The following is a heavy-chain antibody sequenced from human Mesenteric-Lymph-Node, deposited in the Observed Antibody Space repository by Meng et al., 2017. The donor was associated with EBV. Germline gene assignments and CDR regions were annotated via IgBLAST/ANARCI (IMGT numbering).Heavy chain of an antibody. J-gene: IGHJ4*02. CDR3: VRRPTGIDY. V-gene: IGHV4-34*12. CDR1: GGDLSGAY. Sequence: QVPPRRSGGALLTASASLSLTVPGIGGDLSGAYGNWIRQPPGKGLEWIGEIIHGGSPSYNPSLKSRVTISIDTSKNQLSLMLSSVTAADTAVYYCVRRPTGIDYWGQGTLVTVSS. D-gene: IGHD2-8*02. CDR2: IIHGGSP.